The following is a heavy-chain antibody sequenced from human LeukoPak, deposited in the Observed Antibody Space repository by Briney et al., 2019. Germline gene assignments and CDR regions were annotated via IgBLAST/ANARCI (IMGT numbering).Heavy chain of an antibody. D-gene: IGHD3-3*01. CDR2: IYTSGST. CDR1: GGSISSYY. CDR3: ASSSIIHDFWSGSYYYYGMDV. Sequence: PSETLSLTCTVSGGSISSYYWSWIRQPAGKGLEWIGRIYTSGSTNYNPSLKSRVTISVDTSKNQFSLRLSSVTAADTAVYYCASSSIIHDFWSGSYYYYGMDVWGQGTTVTVSS. V-gene: IGHV4-4*07. J-gene: IGHJ6*02.